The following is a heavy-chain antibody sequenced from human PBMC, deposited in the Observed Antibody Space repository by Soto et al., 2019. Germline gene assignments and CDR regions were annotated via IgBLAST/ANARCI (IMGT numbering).Heavy chain of an antibody. D-gene: IGHD4-17*01. CDR2: INSDGSNT. CDR1: GFTFSSYW. V-gene: IGHV3-74*01. J-gene: IGHJ5*02. CDR3: AHRTTTVTWWFDP. Sequence: PGGSLRLSCAASGFTFSSYWMHWVRQTPGKGLVWVSRINSDGSNTNYADSVKGRFTISRDNAKNTLYLQMTNMDPADTATYFCAHRTTTVTWWFDPWGQGTLVTVSS.